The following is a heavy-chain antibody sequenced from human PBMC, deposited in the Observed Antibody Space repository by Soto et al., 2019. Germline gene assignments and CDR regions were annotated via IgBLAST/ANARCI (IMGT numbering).Heavy chain of an antibody. V-gene: IGHV5-51*01. D-gene: IGHD1-1*01. CDR3: ARHEVTRLEPWFDP. J-gene: IGHJ5*02. Sequence: GESLNISFKGSGYSFTSYWSGWVRQMPGKGLEWMGIIYPVDSATRYSPSFQGQVTISADNSISTAYLQWSSLKASDTAMYYCARHEVTRLEPWFDPWGHGTLVTVSS. CDR1: GYSFTSYW. CDR2: IYPVDSAT.